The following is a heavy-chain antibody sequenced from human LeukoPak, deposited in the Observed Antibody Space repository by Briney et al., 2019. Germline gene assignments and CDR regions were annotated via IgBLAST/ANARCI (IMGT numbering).Heavy chain of an antibody. CDR3: AKDVALELRFDY. J-gene: IGHJ4*02. Sequence: GGSLRLSCAASGFTFSSYAMHWVRQAPGKGLEWVAVISYDGSNKYYADSVKGRFTISRDNSKNTLYLQMNSLRAEDTAVYYCAKDVALELRFDYWGQGTLVTVSS. V-gene: IGHV3-30-3*01. CDR1: GFTFSSYA. D-gene: IGHD1-26*01. CDR2: ISYDGSNK.